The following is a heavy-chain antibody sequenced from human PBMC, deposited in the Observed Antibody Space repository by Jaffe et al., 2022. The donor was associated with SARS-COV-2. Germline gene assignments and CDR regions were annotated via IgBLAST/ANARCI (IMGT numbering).Heavy chain of an antibody. CDR1: GYIFTNYG. J-gene: IGHJ6*02. V-gene: IGHV1-3*01. Sequence: QVQLVQSGAEVKKPGASVKVSCKASGYIFTNYGIHWVRQAPGQRLEWMGWINGGNGNTKYSQKLQGRVTITRDTSATTAYMEVSSLRSEDTAVYYCARTVVFITTNDYGMDVWGQGTTVIVSS. CDR3: ARTVVFITTNDYGMDV. CDR2: INGGNGNT. D-gene: IGHD3-22*01.